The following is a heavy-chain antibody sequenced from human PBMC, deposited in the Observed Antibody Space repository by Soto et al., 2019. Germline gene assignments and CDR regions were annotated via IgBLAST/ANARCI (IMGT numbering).Heavy chain of an antibody. CDR2: IYYSGST. CDR3: ERHWDLYSWLFED. J-gene: IGHJ4*02. V-gene: IGHV4-59*08. Sequence: SETLSLTCTVSGGSISSYYWSWIRQPPGKGLEWIGYIYYSGSTNYNPSLKSRVTISVDTSKNQFSLKLSSVTAADTAVYYCERHWDLYSWLFEDRGEGTQVSV. CDR1: GGSISSYY. D-gene: IGHD1-20*01.